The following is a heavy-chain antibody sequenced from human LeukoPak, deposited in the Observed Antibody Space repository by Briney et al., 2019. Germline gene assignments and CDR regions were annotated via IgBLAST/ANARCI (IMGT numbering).Heavy chain of an antibody. CDR2: ISYAGSNN. D-gene: IGHD3-10*01. CDR3: ARAAHTTYVLGRYYYYAMDV. V-gene: IGHV3-30-3*01. CDR1: GFTFSSYT. Sequence: GGSLRLSCAASGFTFSSYTMDWVRQAPGKGLEWVARISYAGSNNYYADSVKGRFTISSDNPKNMLYLQMDSLRAEDTAVYYCARAAHTTYVLGRYYYYAMDVWGQGTTVTVSS. J-gene: IGHJ6*02.